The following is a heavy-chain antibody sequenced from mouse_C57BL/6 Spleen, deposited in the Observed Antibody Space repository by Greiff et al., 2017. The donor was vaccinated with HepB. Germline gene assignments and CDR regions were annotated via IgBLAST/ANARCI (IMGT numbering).Heavy chain of an antibody. Sequence: VQLQQSGAELVKPGASVKLSCKASGYTFTSYWMQWVKQRPGQGLEWIGEIDPSDSYTNYNQKFKGKATLTVDTSSSTAYMQLSSLTSEDSAVYYCATPYGYDPFAYWGQGTLVTVSA. CDR1: GYTFTSYW. D-gene: IGHD2-2*01. CDR2: IDPSDSYT. J-gene: IGHJ3*01. CDR3: ATPYGYDPFAY. V-gene: IGHV1-50*01.